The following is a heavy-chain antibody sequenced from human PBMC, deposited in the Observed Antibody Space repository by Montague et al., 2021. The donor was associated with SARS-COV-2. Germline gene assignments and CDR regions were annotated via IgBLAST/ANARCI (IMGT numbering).Heavy chain of an antibody. Sequence: SETLSLTCTVSGGSISSSSYYWGWIRQPPGRGLEWIGSIYYSGSTYYNPSLKSRVTISVDTSKNQFPLKLSSVTAADTAVYYCARPLAYYYGSGSYGHNWFDPWGQGTLVTVSS. CDR3: ARPLAYYYGSGSYGHNWFDP. D-gene: IGHD3-10*01. CDR2: IYYSGST. J-gene: IGHJ5*02. V-gene: IGHV4-39*01. CDR1: GGSISSSSYY.